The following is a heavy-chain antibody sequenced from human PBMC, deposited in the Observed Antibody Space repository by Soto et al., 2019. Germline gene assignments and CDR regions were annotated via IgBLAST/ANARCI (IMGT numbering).Heavy chain of an antibody. CDR1: GYTFTGYY. J-gene: IGHJ5*02. Sequence: ASVKVSCKASGYTFTGYYMHWVRQAPGQGLEWMGWINPNSGGTNYAQKFQGRVTMTRDTSISTAYMELSRLRSDDTAVYHCARDYMTTVTTSRGNWFDPWGQGTLVTVSS. CDR3: ARDYMTTVTTSRGNWFDP. V-gene: IGHV1-2*02. D-gene: IGHD4-17*01. CDR2: INPNSGGT.